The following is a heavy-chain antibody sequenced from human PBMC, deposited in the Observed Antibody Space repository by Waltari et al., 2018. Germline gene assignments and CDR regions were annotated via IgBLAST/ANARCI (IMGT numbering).Heavy chain of an antibody. Sequence: QVQLVQSGAEVKKPGASVKVSCKASGYTFTSYILHWLRQAPGQSLEWMGRINPGNGNTQYSQKFQDRGTITRDTSASTAYVELSSLTSEDTAIYYCARPLEDCGGGSCYYDRWFDPWGQGTLVTVSS. D-gene: IGHD2-15*01. CDR1: GYTFTSYI. J-gene: IGHJ5*02. CDR3: ARPLEDCGGGSCYYDRWFDP. V-gene: IGHV1-3*01. CDR2: INPGNGNT.